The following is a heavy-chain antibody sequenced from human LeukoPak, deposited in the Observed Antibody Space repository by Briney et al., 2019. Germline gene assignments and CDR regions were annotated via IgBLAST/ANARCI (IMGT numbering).Heavy chain of an antibody. J-gene: IGHJ4*02. Sequence: SQTLSLTCTVSGGSISSVSYYWSWIRQHPGKGLEWIGYIYYSGSTYYNPSLKNRVTISIDTSKNQFSLKLSSVTAADTAVYYCAKTRPNSGRAFDYWGQGTLVTVSS. V-gene: IGHV4-31*03. D-gene: IGHD1-26*01. CDR3: AKTRPNSGRAFDY. CDR2: IYYSGST. CDR1: GGSISSVSYY.